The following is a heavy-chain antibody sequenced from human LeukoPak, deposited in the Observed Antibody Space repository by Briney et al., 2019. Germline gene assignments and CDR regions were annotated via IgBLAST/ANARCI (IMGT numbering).Heavy chain of an antibody. Sequence: GRSLRLFCAASGFTFSSYGMHWVRQAPGKGLEWVAVIWYDGSNKYYADSVKGRFTISRDNSKNTLYLQMNSLRAEDTAMYYCARDDESSGYYFDYWGQGTLVTVSS. D-gene: IGHD3-22*01. CDR2: IWYDGSNK. V-gene: IGHV3-33*01. CDR3: ARDDESSGYYFDY. J-gene: IGHJ4*02. CDR1: GFTFSSYG.